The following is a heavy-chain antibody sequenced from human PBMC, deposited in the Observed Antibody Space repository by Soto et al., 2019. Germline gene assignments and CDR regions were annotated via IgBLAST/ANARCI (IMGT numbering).Heavy chain of an antibody. CDR3: ARGSVDFWSGYDAFDI. Sequence: ASVKVSCKASGYTFSDYYIYWVRQAPGQGLEWMGWINTKSGGPNYAQKFQGRATMTRDTSISTAYMELSRLTSDDTAMYYCARGSVDFWSGYDAFDIWGQGTMVTVSS. V-gene: IGHV1-2*02. J-gene: IGHJ3*02. CDR2: INTKSGGP. D-gene: IGHD3-3*01. CDR1: GYTFSDYY.